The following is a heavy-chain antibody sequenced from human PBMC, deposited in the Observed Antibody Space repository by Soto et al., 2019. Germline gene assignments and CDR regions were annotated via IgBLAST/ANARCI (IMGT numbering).Heavy chain of an antibody. V-gene: IGHV1-18*01. D-gene: IGHD2-15*01. Sequence: ASVKVSCKASGYTFTSYGISWVRQAPGQGLEWMGWSSAYNGNTNYAQKLQGRVTMTTDTSTSTAYMELRSLRSDDPAVYYCARGCSGGSCYPIYYYGMDVWGQGTTVTVSS. J-gene: IGHJ6*02. CDR3: ARGCSGGSCYPIYYYGMDV. CDR1: GYTFTSYG. CDR2: SSAYNGNT.